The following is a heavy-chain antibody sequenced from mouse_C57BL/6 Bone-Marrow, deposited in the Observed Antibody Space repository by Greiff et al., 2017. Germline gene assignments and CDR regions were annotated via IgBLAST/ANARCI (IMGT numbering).Heavy chain of an antibody. CDR1: GYSITSDY. J-gene: IGHJ1*03. CDR2: ISYSGST. V-gene: IGHV3-8*01. CDR3: ARCADYYGSSYWYFDV. D-gene: IGHD1-1*01. Sequence: DVKLQESGPGLAKPSQTLSLTCSVTGYSITSDYWNWIRKFPGNKLEYMGYISYSGSTYYNPSLKSRISITRDTSKNQYYLQLNSVTTEDTATYYCARCADYYGSSYWYFDVWGTGTTVTVSS.